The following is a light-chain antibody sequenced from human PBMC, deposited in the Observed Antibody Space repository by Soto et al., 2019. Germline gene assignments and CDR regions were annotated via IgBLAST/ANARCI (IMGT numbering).Light chain of an antibody. V-gene: IGLV2-8*01. CDR1: SSDVGGYNY. CDR3: ASHAGSSAV. J-gene: IGLJ2*01. Sequence: QSALTQPPSASGSPGQSVTISCTETSSDVGGYNYVSWYQQHPGKAPKVIIYDVSKRPSGVPDRFSGSKSGNTASLTVSGLQTEDEADYYCASHAGSSAVFGGGTKLTVL. CDR2: DVS.